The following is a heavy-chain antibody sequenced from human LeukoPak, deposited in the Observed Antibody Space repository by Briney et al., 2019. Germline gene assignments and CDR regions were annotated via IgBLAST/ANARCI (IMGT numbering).Heavy chain of an antibody. V-gene: IGHV3-23*01. CDR3: AKDDVVGTPVYY. Sequence: PGCSVRLSCAASGFTFSSYALSWLRQAPGKGVEGVSGVSGSGCSTYYADSVKGRFTISRDNSKNTLYLQMNSLRAEDTAVYYCAKDDVVGTPVYYWGQGTLVTVSS. D-gene: IGHD4-23*01. CDR1: GFTFSSYA. J-gene: IGHJ4*02. CDR2: VSGSGCST.